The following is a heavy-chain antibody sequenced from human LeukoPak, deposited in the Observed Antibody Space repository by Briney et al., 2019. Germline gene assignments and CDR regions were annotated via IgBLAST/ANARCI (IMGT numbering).Heavy chain of an antibody. CDR3: AREGDDYGDYVQIIDAFDI. Sequence: PSQTLSLTCTVSGGSISSGGYYWSWIRQPPGKGLEWIGYIYHSGSTYYNPSLKSRVTISVDRSKNQFSLKLSSVTAADTAVYYCAREGDDYGDYVQIIDAFDIWGQGTMVTVSS. D-gene: IGHD4-17*01. J-gene: IGHJ3*02. V-gene: IGHV4-30-2*01. CDR1: GGSISSGGYY. CDR2: IYHSGST.